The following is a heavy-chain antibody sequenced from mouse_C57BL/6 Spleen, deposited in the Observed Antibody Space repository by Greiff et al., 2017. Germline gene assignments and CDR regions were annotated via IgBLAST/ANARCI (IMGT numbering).Heavy chain of an antibody. CDR2: ISDGGSYT. CDR3: ARGTHYCGSSSHYFDD. Sequence: EVQLVESGGGLVKPGGSLKLSCAASGFTFSSYAMSWVRQTPEKRLEWVATISDGGSYTYYPDNVKGRFTISRDNAKNNLYLQMGHLKSEDTAMYYCARGTHYCGSSSHYFDDWGQGTTLTVSS. CDR1: GFTFSSYA. V-gene: IGHV5-4*01. J-gene: IGHJ2*01. D-gene: IGHD1-1*01.